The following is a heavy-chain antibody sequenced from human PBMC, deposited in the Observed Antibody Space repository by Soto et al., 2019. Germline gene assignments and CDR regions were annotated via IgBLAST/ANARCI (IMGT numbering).Heavy chain of an antibody. Sequence: QVQLVESGGGVVQPGRSPRLACTASGFIFRSYGMHWVRQAPGKGLEWVAFISNDGGNEYYVDSVKGRFTISRDNSRNTLYLQMNSLRADDTALYSCAKATYGYAYVDFWGQGTRVTVSS. D-gene: IGHD2-15*01. CDR1: GFIFRSYG. CDR3: AKATYGYAYVDF. CDR2: ISNDGGNE. V-gene: IGHV3-30*18. J-gene: IGHJ4*02.